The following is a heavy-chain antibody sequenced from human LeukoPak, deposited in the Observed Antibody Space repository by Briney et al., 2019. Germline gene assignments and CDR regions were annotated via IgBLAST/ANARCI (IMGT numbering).Heavy chain of an antibody. Sequence: KPSETLSLTCTVSGGSISSSSYYWGWLRQTPGKGLEWIATLHFNGNTYYNTSLKSRVTLSLDTSKNHFSLNLRSVTAADTAVYYCARLPTGFPNWFDPWGQGTLVIVSS. CDR2: LHFNGNT. CDR1: GGSISSSSYY. J-gene: IGHJ5*02. D-gene: IGHD4-17*01. CDR3: ARLPTGFPNWFDP. V-gene: IGHV4-39*02.